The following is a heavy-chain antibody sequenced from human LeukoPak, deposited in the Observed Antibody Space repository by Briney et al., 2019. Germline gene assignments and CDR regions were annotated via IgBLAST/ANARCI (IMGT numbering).Heavy chain of an antibody. CDR2: IYYSGST. J-gene: IGHJ5*02. CDR3: ARETLTTSRWFDP. V-gene: IGHV4-30-4*01. CDR1: GGSISSGDYY. D-gene: IGHD4-17*01. Sequence: SQTLSLTCIVSGGSISSGDYYWSWIRQPPGKGLEWIGYIYYSGSTYYNPSLKSRVTISVDTSKNQFSLRLSSVTAADTAVYYCARETLTTSRWFDPWGQGTLVTVSS.